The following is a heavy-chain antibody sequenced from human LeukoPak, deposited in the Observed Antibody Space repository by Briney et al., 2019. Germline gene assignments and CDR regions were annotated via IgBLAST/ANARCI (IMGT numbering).Heavy chain of an antibody. V-gene: IGHV4-30-2*01. CDR2: IYHSGST. CDR1: GGSISSGGYS. Sequence: PSETLSLTCAVSGGSISSGGYSWSWIRQPPGKGLEWIGYIYHSGSTYYNPSLKSRVTISVDTSKNQFSLKLSSVTAADTAVYYCARSDPETGDSHYFDYWGQGTLVTVSS. CDR3: ARSDPETGDSHYFDY. J-gene: IGHJ4*02. D-gene: IGHD7-27*01.